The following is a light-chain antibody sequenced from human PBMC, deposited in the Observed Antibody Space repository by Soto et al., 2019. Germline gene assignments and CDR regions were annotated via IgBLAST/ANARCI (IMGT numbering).Light chain of an antibody. Sequence: DIQMTQSPSTLSASVGDRVTITCRASQSISGRLAWYQQKPGKAPNLLIYDTYSLGSGVPSRFSGSGSGTEFSLTISSLRPDDCATYYCQQYNSYPVTFGQGTRLEI. CDR3: QQYNSYPVT. J-gene: IGKJ2*01. CDR2: DTY. CDR1: QSISGR. V-gene: IGKV1-5*01.